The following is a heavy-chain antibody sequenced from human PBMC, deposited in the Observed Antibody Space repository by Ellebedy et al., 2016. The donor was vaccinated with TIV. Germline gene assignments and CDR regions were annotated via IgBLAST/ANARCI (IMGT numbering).Heavy chain of an antibody. D-gene: IGHD2-15*01. CDR3: AKHSLRGGAFDI. CDR2: MNPNSGNT. CDR1: GYTFTSYD. V-gene: IGHV1-8*01. Sequence: ASVKVSCKASGYTFTSYDINWVRQATGQGLEWMGWMNPNSGNTGYAQKVQGRVTMTRNTSISTAYMELNSLRAEDTAVYYCAKHSLRGGAFDIWGQGTTVTVSS. J-gene: IGHJ3*02.